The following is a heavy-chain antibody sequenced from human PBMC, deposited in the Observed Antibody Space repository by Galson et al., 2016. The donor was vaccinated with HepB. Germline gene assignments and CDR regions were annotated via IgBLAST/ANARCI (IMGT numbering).Heavy chain of an antibody. CDR1: SASFNNYY. CDR3: ARSGIVGATTDY. V-gene: IGHV4-34*01. D-gene: IGHD1-26*01. CDR2: VDPSGDT. J-gene: IGHJ4*02. Sequence: SETLSLTCAVYSASFNNYYWSWIRQPPGRGLEWVGEVDPSGDTNYNPSLKSRVTISLDTSKNQFSLKLTSVTAADTAVYYCARSGIVGATTDYWGQGSLVTVSS.